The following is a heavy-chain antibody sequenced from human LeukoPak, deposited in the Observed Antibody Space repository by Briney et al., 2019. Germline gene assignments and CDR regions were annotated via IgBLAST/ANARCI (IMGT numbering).Heavy chain of an antibody. D-gene: IGHD5-12*01. V-gene: IGHV1-2*02. CDR1: GYTFTGYY. J-gene: IGHJ4*02. Sequence: ASVKVSCKASGYTFTGYYMHWVRQAPGQGLEWMGWINPNSGGTNYAQKFQGRVTMTRDTSISTAYMELSRLRSDDTAVYYCASGPDGIVATIPLNYWGQGTLVTVSS. CDR2: INPNSGGT. CDR3: ASGPDGIVATIPLNY.